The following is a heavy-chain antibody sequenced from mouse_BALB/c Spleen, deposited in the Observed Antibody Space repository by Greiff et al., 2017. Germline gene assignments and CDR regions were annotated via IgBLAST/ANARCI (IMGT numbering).Heavy chain of an antibody. CDR3: ARRGMGRWYFDV. D-gene: IGHD4-1*01. Sequence: VMLVESAAELARPGASVKMSCKASGYTFTSYTMHWVKQRPGQGLEWIGYINPSSGYTEYNQKFKDKTTLTADKSSSTAYMQLSSLTSEDSAVYYCARRGMGRWYFDVWGAGTTVTVSS. V-gene: IGHV1-4*02. J-gene: IGHJ1*01. CDR2: INPSSGYT. CDR1: GYTFTSYT.